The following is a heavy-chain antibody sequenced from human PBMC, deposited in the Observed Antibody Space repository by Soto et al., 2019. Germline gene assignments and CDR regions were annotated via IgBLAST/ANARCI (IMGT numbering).Heavy chain of an antibody. CDR1: GFTFSSYA. J-gene: IGHJ4*02. CDR3: AKGKHIVVVTAIWNY. V-gene: IGHV3-23*01. CDR2: ISGSGGST. Sequence: GGSLRLSCAASGFTFSSYAMSWVRQAPGKGLEWVSAISGSGGSTYYADSVKGRFTISRDNSKNTLYLQMNSLRAEDTAVYYCAKGKHIVVVTAIWNYWGQGTLVTVSS. D-gene: IGHD2-21*02.